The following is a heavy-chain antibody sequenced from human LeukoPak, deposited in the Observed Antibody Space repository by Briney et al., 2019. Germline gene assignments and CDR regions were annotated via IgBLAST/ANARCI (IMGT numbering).Heavy chain of an antibody. CDR2: TYYRSKWFN. CDR1: GDSVSSNRTT. V-gene: IGHV6-1*01. Sequence: SQTLSLTCAISGDSVSSNRTTWNWIRQSPSRGLEWLGRTYYRSKWFNDYAASVKSRITINPDTSKNQFSLQTNSVTPEDTAVYCCARGDCSGGICYSDSAFHIWGQGTMVTVSS. J-gene: IGHJ3*02. CDR3: ARGDCSGGICYSDSAFHI. D-gene: IGHD2-15*01.